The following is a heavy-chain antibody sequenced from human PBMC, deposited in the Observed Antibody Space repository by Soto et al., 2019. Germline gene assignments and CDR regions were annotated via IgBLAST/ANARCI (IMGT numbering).Heavy chain of an antibody. CDR3: ARETYYDILTPNWFDP. CDR1: GDSDSSNSAA. Sequence: SQTLSLTCALSGDSDSSNSAAWNWIRQSPSRGLEWLGRTYYRSKWYNDYAVSVKSRITINPDTSKNQFSLQLNSVTPEDTAVYYCARETYYDILTPNWFDPWGQGTLVTVSS. J-gene: IGHJ5*02. CDR2: TYYRSKWYN. D-gene: IGHD3-9*01. V-gene: IGHV6-1*01.